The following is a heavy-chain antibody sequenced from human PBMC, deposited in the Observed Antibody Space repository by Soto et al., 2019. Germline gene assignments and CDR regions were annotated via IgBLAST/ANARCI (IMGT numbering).Heavy chain of an antibody. Sequence: QVQLVESGGGLVKPGGSLRLSCAASGFTFSDYYMSWIRQAPGKGLEWVSYISSSSSYTNYADAVKGRFTISRDNAKNSLYLQMNSLRAEDTAVYYCARDLDTAMGKLYWYFDLWGRGTLVTVSS. CDR2: ISSSSSYT. V-gene: IGHV3-11*05. J-gene: IGHJ2*01. CDR3: ARDLDTAMGKLYWYFDL. D-gene: IGHD5-18*01. CDR1: GFTFSDYY.